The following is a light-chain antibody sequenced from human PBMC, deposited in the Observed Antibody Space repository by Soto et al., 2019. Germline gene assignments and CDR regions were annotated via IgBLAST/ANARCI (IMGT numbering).Light chain of an antibody. V-gene: IGKV3-11*01. CDR2: DAT. J-gene: IGKJ4*01. CDR1: QSVGNL. CDR3: QQPNFRPEIT. Sequence: EIVLTQSPATLSLSPGERATLSCRASQSVGNLLGWYQQKPGQAPRLLIFDATNMATGTPRRFSGSGSGTDFYLTISSLEPEDFAISYCQQPNFRPEITFGGATKLDI.